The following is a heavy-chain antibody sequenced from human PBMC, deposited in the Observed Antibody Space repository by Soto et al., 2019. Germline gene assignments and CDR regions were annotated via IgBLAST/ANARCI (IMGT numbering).Heavy chain of an antibody. D-gene: IGHD3-22*01. CDR3: AKDCDSSGYYSTGNHDAFDI. CDR1: GFTVSSNY. CDR2: IYSGGST. Sequence: GGSLRLSCAASGFTVSSNYMSWVRQAPGKGLEWVSVIYSGGSTYYADSMKGRFTISRHNSKNTLYLQMNSLRAEDTAVYYFAKDCDSSGYYSTGNHDAFDIWGQGTMVTVSS. J-gene: IGHJ3*02. V-gene: IGHV3-53*01.